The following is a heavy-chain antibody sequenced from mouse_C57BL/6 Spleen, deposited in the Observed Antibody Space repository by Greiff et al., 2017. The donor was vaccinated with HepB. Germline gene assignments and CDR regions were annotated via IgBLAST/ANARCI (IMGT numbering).Heavy chain of an antibody. CDR2: ISDGGSYT. CDR1: GFTFSSYA. Sequence: EVKLMESGGGLVKPGGSLKLSCAASGFTFSSYAMSWVRQTPEKRLEWVATISDGGSYTYYPDNVKGRFTISRDNAKNNLYLQMSHLKSEDTAMYYCARGDYDYFYWYFDVWGTGTTVTVSS. V-gene: IGHV5-4*03. CDR3: ARGDYDYFYWYFDV. D-gene: IGHD2-4*01. J-gene: IGHJ1*03.